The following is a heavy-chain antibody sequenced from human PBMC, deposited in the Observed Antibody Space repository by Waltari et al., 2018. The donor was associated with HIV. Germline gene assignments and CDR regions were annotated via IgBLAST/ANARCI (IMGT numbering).Heavy chain of an antibody. D-gene: IGHD3-22*01. CDR3: AKDDSTGSSGYYPFHY. CDR1: GFTFTNYA. J-gene: IGHJ4*02. CDR2: IRGSGGST. Sequence: EVQLVESGGGLVQPGGSLRLSCAASGFTFTNYAMNWVRQAPGKGLEGVAAIRGSGGSTYYADAVKGRFTISRDNSKNTLYLQMNSLRAEDTAVYYCAKDDSTGSSGYYPFHYWGQGTLITVSS. V-gene: IGHV3-23*04.